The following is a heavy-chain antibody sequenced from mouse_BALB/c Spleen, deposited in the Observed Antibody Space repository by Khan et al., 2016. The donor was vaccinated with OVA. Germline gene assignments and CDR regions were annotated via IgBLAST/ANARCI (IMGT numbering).Heavy chain of an antibody. V-gene: IGHV3-2*02. CDR1: GYSITSGYA. CDR2: ISYSGGT. Sequence: EVQLIETGPGLVKPSQSLSLTCTVTGYSITSGYAWNWIRQFPGNKLEWMGYISYSGGTSYNPSLKSRISITRDTSKNQSYMQLNSVTTEDTAVSYGERGNNSACYFDDWGQGTTLTVSS. J-gene: IGHJ2*01. CDR3: ERGNNSACYFDD. D-gene: IGHD1-3*01.